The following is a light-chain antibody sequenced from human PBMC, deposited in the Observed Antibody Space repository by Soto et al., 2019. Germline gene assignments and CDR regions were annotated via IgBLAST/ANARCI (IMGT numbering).Light chain of an antibody. J-gene: IGLJ1*01. CDR2: YVN. CDR3: CSYAGSSFII. V-gene: IGLV2-11*01. CDR1: SSDVGTYNY. Sequence: QSVLTQPRSVSGSPGQSVTISCTGTSSDVGTYNYVSWFQQYPDRAPKLMIYYVNKRPSGVPDRFSGSKSGNTASLTISGLQAEDEADYYCCSYAGSSFIIFGSGTKVTVL.